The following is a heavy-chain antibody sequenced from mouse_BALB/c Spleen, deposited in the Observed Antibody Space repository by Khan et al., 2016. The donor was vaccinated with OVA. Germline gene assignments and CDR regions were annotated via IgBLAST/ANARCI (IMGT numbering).Heavy chain of an antibody. CDR1: GYTFTNYG. D-gene: IGHD3-1*01. Sequence: QIQLVQSGPDLKKPGETVRISCKAAGYTFTNYGMNWVKQAPGKGLTWMGWINTYSGEPTYADDFKGRFAFSLETSASTAYLQINNLKNEDMATYFAARSARSGYRVFAYWGQGTLVTVSA. CDR3: ARSARSGYRVFAY. J-gene: IGHJ3*01. V-gene: IGHV9-1*02. CDR2: INTYSGEP.